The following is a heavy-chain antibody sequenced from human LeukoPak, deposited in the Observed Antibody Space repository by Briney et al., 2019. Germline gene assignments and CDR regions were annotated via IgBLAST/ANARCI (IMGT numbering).Heavy chain of an antibody. Sequence: GASVKVSCKASGYTFTTYYIYWVRQAPGQGLEWMGIINPSGGSTRYAQKFQGRVTMTRDTSTSTVYMGLSSLRSEDTAVYYCARRHSSDSMYFDQWGQGTLVTVSS. V-gene: IGHV1-46*01. CDR2: INPSGGST. D-gene: IGHD3-22*01. CDR3: ARRHSSDSMYFDQ. CDR1: GYTFTTYY. J-gene: IGHJ4*02.